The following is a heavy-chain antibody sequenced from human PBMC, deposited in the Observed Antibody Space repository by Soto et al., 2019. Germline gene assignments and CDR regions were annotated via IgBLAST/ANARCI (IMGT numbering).Heavy chain of an antibody. Sequence: QVHLVQSGGELKKPGASVKVSCKASGYSFSDFGITWVRQAPGQGLEWMGWISGKNGNTNYAQKVQGRVTLTADTSTSTAYMEMRALTSDDTATHYCARSDYYEDTGTFEYWGQGTPVTVSS. CDR3: ARSDYYEDTGTFEY. V-gene: IGHV1-18*04. J-gene: IGHJ4*02. CDR1: GYSFSDFG. CDR2: ISGKNGNT. D-gene: IGHD4-17*01.